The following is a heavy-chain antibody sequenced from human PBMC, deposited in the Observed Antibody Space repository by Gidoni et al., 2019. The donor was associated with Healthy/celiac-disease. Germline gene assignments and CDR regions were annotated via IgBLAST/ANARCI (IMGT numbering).Heavy chain of an antibody. J-gene: IGHJ4*02. Sequence: QITLKESGPTLVKPTQTLTLTCAFPAFTLSTSGVGVGWIRQPPGKALEWLSLSYWDDDKRYSPSLKSRLTITKDTSKNQVVLTMTNMDPVDTATYYCAHLYSSSWPLYRYFDYWGQGTLVTVSS. CDR1: AFTLSTSGVG. CDR2: SYWDDDK. V-gene: IGHV2-5*02. CDR3: AHLYSSSWPLYRYFDY. D-gene: IGHD6-13*01.